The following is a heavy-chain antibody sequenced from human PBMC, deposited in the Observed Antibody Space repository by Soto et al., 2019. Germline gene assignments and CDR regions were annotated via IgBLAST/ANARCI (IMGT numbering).Heavy chain of an antibody. CDR3: ARGGSIAARLVGYYYYGMDV. D-gene: IGHD6-6*01. CDR2: IIPIFGTA. J-gene: IGHJ6*02. Sequence: QVQLGQSGAEVKKPGSSVKVSCKASGGTFSSYAIGWVRQAPGQGLEWMGGIIPIFGTANYAQKFQGRVTITAHESTSTAYMELSSLRSEDTAVYYCARGGSIAARLVGYYYYGMDVWGQGTTVTVSS. V-gene: IGHV1-69*01. CDR1: GGTFSSYA.